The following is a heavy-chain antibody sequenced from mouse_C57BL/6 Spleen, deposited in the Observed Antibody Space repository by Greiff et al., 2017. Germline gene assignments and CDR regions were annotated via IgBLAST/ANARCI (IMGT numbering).Heavy chain of an antibody. Sequence: VKLQQSGAELVRPGTSVKVSCKASGYAFTNYLIEWVKQRPGQGLEWIGVINPGSGGTNYNEKFKGKATLTADKSSSTAYMQLSSLTSEDSAVYFCARYDYDHYFDYWGQGTTLTVSS. CDR3: ARYDYDHYFDY. D-gene: IGHD2-4*01. CDR1: GYAFTNYL. V-gene: IGHV1-54*01. CDR2: INPGSGGT. J-gene: IGHJ2*01.